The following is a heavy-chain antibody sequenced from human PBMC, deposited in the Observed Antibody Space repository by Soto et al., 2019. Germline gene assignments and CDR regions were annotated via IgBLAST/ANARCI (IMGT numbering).Heavy chain of an antibody. CDR2: IWYDGSNK. V-gene: IGHV3-33*01. D-gene: IGHD2-21*01. CDR3: ARDEGPGVNYYYCGMDV. CDR1: GFTFSSYG. J-gene: IGHJ6*02. Sequence: QVQLVESGGGVVQPGRSLRLSCAASGFTFSSYGMHWVRQAPGKGLEWVAVIWYDGSNKYYADSVKGRFTISRDNSKNTLYLQMNSLRAEDTAVYYCARDEGPGVNYYYCGMDVWGQGTTVTVSS.